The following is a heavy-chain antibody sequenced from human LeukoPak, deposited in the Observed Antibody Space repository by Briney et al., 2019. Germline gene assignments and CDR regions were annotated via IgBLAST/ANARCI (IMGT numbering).Heavy chain of an antibody. CDR3: ASRYYDFWSGSYFDY. V-gene: IGHV4-34*01. J-gene: IGHJ4*02. CDR2: INHSGST. CDR1: GGSFSGYY. D-gene: IGHD3-3*01. Sequence: SETLSLTCAVYGGSFSGYYWSWIRQPPGKGLEWIGEINHSGSTNYNPSLKSRVTISVDTSKNQFSLKLSSVTAADTAVYYCASRYYDFWSGSYFDYWGQRTLVTVSS.